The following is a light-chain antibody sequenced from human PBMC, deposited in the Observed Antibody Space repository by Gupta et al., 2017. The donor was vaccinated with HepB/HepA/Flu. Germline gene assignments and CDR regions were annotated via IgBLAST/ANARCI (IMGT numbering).Light chain of an antibody. V-gene: IGKV4-1*01. CDR3: QQYYSTPCS. CDR2: GAS. Sequence: DIVITQVPGSLAVSLGERANINCKTSPSVLYKSNNKYYLTWYQQKPEQPPKLLHYGASTRESGVPDRISGSWSGTYFTLTSSSLQAEVVAVYYCQQYYSTPCSFGQGTKLEIK. CDR1: PSVLYKSNNKYY. J-gene: IGKJ2*04.